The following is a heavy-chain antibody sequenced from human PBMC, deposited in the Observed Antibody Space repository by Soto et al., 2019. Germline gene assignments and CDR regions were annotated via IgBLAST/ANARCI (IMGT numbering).Heavy chain of an antibody. V-gene: IGHV3-7*03. CDR3: ARERGSKSIVV. CDR2: IRQDGSEG. J-gene: IGHJ6*02. CDR1: GFIFSNYW. Sequence: GALRLSCEASGFIFSNYWMTWVRQAPGKGLEWVANIRQDGSEGSYVDSVKGRFTISRDNAKVSLFLQMNSLRAEDTAVYYCARERGSKSIVVCGQATTVTVS. D-gene: IGHD2-15*01.